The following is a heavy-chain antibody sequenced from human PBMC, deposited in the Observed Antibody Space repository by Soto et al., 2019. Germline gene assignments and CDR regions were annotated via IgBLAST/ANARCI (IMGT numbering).Heavy chain of an antibody. J-gene: IGHJ6*02. CDR3: ARVKRWLVSDYYYYYGMDV. CDR2: IYHSGST. D-gene: IGHD6-19*01. V-gene: IGHV4-4*02. Sequence: ASETLSLTCAVSGGSISSSNWWGWVRQPPGKGLEWIGEIYHSGSTNYNPSLKSRVTISVDKSKNQFSLKLSSVTAADTAVYYCARVKRWLVSDYYYYYGMDVWGQGTTVTVSS. CDR1: GGSISSSNW.